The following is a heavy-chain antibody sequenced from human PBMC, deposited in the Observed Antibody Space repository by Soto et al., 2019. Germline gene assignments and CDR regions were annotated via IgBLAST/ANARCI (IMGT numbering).Heavy chain of an antibody. CDR3: ARGRGVVIPAGTTDAFDV. V-gene: IGHV1-18*01. CDR1: GYIFNRYG. CDR2: ISAFNGYT. Sequence: ASVKVSCKASGYIFNRYGFNWVRQAPGQGLEWMGRISAFNGYTNFAQKFQGRVTLTTDTSTNTAYMELSSLRSDGTAIYSCARGRGVVIPAGTTDAFDVWGQGTMVTVSS. J-gene: IGHJ3*01. D-gene: IGHD2-21*01.